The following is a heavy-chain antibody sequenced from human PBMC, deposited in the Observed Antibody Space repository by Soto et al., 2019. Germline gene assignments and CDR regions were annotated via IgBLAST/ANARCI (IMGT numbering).Heavy chain of an antibody. CDR2: IYIIGTT. J-gene: IGHJ4*02. CDR3: ARVPPPYSFSYDD. CDR1: GVSIGSGDYS. Sequence: QVQLQESGPGLVKPSQTLSLTCNVSGVSIGSGDYSWSGIRQPPGKGLEWIGYIYIIGTTYYNPSLKSRLTISLDTSRHVFSLKLRSVTAADTAVYYCARVPPPYSFSYDDWGQGTLVTVSS. D-gene: IGHD5-12*01. V-gene: IGHV4-30-4*01.